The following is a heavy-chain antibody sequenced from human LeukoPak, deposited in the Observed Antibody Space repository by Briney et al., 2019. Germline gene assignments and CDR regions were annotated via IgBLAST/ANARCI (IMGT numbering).Heavy chain of an antibody. CDR1: GFTFSTYG. CDR3: AKDRGYSYAYFDF. V-gene: IGHV3-30*02. J-gene: IGHJ4*02. D-gene: IGHD5-18*01. CDR2: IRYDGSNK. Sequence: PGGSLRLPCAASGFTFSTYGMHWVRQAPGKGLEWVAFIRYDGSNKYYADSVKGRFTISRDNSKNTLYLQMNSLRAEDTAVYYCAKDRGYSYAYFDFRGQGTLVTVSS.